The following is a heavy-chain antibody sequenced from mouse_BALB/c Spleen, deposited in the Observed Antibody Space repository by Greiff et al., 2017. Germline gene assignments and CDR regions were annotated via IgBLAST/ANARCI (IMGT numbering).Heavy chain of an antibody. CDR2: ISYSGST. D-gene: IGHD2-12*01. CDR1: GYSITSDYA. CDR3: AKERRAMDY. Sequence: EVQLVESGPGLVKPSQSLSLTCTVTGYSITSDYAWNWIRQFPGNKLEWMGYISYSGSTSYNPSLKSRISITRDTSKNQFFLQLNSVTTEDTATYYCAKERRAMDYWGQGTSVTVSS. J-gene: IGHJ4*01. V-gene: IGHV3-2*02.